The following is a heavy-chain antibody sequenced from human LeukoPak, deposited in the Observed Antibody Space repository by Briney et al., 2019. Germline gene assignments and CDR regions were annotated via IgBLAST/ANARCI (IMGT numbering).Heavy chain of an antibody. CDR1: GFTFSSYS. J-gene: IGHJ6*02. CDR2: ISSSSSYI. D-gene: IGHD6-19*01. V-gene: IGHV3-21*01. Sequence: PGGSLRLSCAASGFTFSSYSMNWVRQAPGKGLEWVSSISSSSSYIYYADSVKGRFTISRDNAKNSLYLQMNSLRAEDTAVYYCARVMEKDSSGWYPPGSTYYYYGMDVWGQGTTVTVSS. CDR3: ARVMEKDSSGWYPPGSTYYYYGMDV.